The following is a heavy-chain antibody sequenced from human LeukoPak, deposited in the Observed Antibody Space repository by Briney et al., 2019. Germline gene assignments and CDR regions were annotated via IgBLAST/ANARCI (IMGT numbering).Heavy chain of an antibody. Sequence: SQTLSLTCTVSGGSISSGGYYWSWLRQHPGRGLEWIGYIYYSGSTYYNPSRKSRVTISVATSKNQFSLKLSSVTAADTAVYYCARAAYGSRAFDIWGQGTTVTVSS. CDR2: IYYSGST. V-gene: IGHV4-31*03. J-gene: IGHJ3*02. CDR1: GGSISSGGYY. CDR3: ARAAYGSRAFDI. D-gene: IGHD3-10*01.